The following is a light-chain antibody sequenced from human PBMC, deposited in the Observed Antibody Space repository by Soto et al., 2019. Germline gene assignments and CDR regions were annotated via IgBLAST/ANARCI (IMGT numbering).Light chain of an antibody. V-gene: IGKV3-15*01. Sequence: EIVMTQSPATLSVSPGERVTLSCRASQSVSSRLAWYQQKPGQSPRLLIYGASTRATGIPARFSGSGSGTEFTLTISSLQSEDFAVYYCQQYGSSSWTFGQGTKVDIK. J-gene: IGKJ1*01. CDR1: QSVSSR. CDR2: GAS. CDR3: QQYGSSSWT.